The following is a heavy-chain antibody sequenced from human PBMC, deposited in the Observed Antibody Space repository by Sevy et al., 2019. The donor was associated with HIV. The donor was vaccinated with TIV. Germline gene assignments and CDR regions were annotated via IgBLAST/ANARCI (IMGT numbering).Heavy chain of an antibody. Sequence: GGSLRLSCAVSGFTFSDYYMTWISQSPGKGLEWVSYISSGSSYTNYADSVKGRFTISRDNAKNSLYLEIHTLRPEDTAVYYCARSRSNYADYYFDYWGQGTVVTVSS. D-gene: IGHD4-17*01. CDR2: ISSGSSYT. J-gene: IGHJ4*02. V-gene: IGHV3-11*06. CDR1: GFTFSDYY. CDR3: ARSRSNYADYYFDY.